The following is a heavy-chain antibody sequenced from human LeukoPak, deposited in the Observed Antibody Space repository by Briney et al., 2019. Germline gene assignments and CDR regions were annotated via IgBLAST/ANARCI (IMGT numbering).Heavy chain of an antibody. Sequence: ETLSLTCTVSGGSVSSGSYYWTWVRQAPGKGLVWVSRIASDGSSTTYADSVKGRFSISRDNAKNTLYLQMNSLRVENTAVYYCARGRPHGNDYWGQGTLVTVSS. CDR1: GGSVSSGSYY. CDR3: ARGRPHGNDY. CDR2: IASDGSST. V-gene: IGHV3-74*01. J-gene: IGHJ4*02. D-gene: IGHD4-23*01.